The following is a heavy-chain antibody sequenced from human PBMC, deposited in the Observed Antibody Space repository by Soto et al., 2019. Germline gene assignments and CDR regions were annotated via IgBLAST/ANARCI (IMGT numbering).Heavy chain of an antibody. CDR3: ARGAFYDILTGPHLY. Sequence: PGESLRISCKGSGYSFTSYDINWVRQATGQGLEWMGWKNPNSGNTGYAQKFQGRVTMTRNTSISTAYMELSSLRSEDTAVYYCARGAFYDILTGPHLYWGQGTLVTVSS. D-gene: IGHD3-9*01. V-gene: IGHV1-8*01. J-gene: IGHJ4*02. CDR2: KNPNSGNT. CDR1: GYSFTSYD.